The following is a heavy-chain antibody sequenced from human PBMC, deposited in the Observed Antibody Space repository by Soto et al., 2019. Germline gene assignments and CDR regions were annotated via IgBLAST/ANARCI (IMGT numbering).Heavy chain of an antibody. CDR1: GGSITSGDYS. Sequence: PSETLSLTCTVSGGSITSGDYSGSWIRQPPGKGLEWIGYIHSGGSIYFNSSLKSRVTISLDTSRNQFSLDLISVTAADTAVYYCARYVGESHFDYWGQGXLVTVYS. V-gene: IGHV4-30-4*01. CDR2: IHSGGSI. D-gene: IGHD3-16*01. CDR3: ARYVGESHFDY. J-gene: IGHJ4*02.